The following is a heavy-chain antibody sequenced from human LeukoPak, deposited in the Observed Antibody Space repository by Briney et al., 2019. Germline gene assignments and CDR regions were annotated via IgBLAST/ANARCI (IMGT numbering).Heavy chain of an antibody. CDR3: ARTGTSWFDS. D-gene: IGHD1-14*01. Sequence: SETLSLTCAVSGGSIITSKWWTWVRQPPGKGLEWIGEIYHSGTTNYNPSLKSRVTVSVDTSKNQFSLNLMSVTAADTAVYYCARTGTSWFDSWGQGTLVTASS. CDR2: IYHSGTT. J-gene: IGHJ5*01. CDR1: GGSIITSKW. V-gene: IGHV4-4*02.